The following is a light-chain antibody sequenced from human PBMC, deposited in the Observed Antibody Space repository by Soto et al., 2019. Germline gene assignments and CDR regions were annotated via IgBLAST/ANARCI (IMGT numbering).Light chain of an antibody. V-gene: IGKV1-9*01. J-gene: IGKJ5*01. CDR2: AAS. Sequence: DIQLTQSPCFLSASVGDRVTITCRASQGISSYLAWYQQKPGKAPKLLIYAASTLQSGVPSRFSGSGSGTEFTLTISSLQPEDFATYYCQQLNSYPITFGQGIRLEIK. CDR1: QGISSY. CDR3: QQLNSYPIT.